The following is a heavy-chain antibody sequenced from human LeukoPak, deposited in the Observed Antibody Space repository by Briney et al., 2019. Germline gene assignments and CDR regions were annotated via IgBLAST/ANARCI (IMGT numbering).Heavy chain of an antibody. CDR1: GFTFSSYA. V-gene: IGHV3-23*01. CDR2: ISGSGDNT. D-gene: IGHD3-3*01. CDR3: ARDRSSSSYYDFWSGYPNWFDP. J-gene: IGHJ5*02. Sequence: GGSLRLSCAASGFTFSSYAMSWVRQAPGKGLEWVSGISGSGDNTYYADSVKGRFTISRDNSKNTLYLQMNSLRAEDTAVYYCARDRSSSSYYDFWSGYPNWFDPWGQGTLVTVSS.